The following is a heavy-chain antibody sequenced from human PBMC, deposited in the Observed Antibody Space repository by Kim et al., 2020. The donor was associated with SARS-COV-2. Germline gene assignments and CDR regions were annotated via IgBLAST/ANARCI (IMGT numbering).Heavy chain of an antibody. CDR3: AHRRILYSNNWDNGAFDI. J-gene: IGHJ3*02. CDR1: GFSLSTSGVG. Sequence: SGPTLVNPTQTLALTCTFSGFSLSTSGVGVGWIRQSPGKALEWLAFIYWDNDKRYNPSLKTRLTVTKDNSKNEVVLEMTNMDPIDTGTYHCAHRRILYSNNWDNGAFDIWGQGTVVTVSS. V-gene: IGHV2-5*02. CDR2: IYWDNDK. D-gene: IGHD1-1*01.